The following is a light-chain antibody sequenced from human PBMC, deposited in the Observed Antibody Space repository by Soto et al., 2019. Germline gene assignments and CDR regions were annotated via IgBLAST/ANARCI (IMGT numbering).Light chain of an antibody. Sequence: QPVLPQPPSASGAPGQRVTISCSGSSSNLGGHSVNWYQRLPGTAPKLLIYGNDQRTSGVPDRFSGSKSGTTASLAISGLQSEDEGDYYRSAWDDSLNGPVFGGGTKLTVL. CDR2: GND. CDR3: SAWDDSLNGPV. CDR1: SSNLGGHS. V-gene: IGLV1-44*01. J-gene: IGLJ2*01.